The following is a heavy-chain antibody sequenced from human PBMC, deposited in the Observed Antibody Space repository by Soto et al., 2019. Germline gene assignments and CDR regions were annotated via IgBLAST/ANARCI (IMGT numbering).Heavy chain of an antibody. J-gene: IGHJ4*02. CDR1: GGTFSSYA. CDR3: ARAPRIAAAGAPFDY. V-gene: IGHV1-69*13. D-gene: IGHD6-13*01. CDR2: IIPIFGTA. Sequence: ASVKVSCKASGGTFSSYAISWVRQAPGQGLEWMGGIIPIFGTANYAQKFQGRVTITADESTSTAYMELSSLRSEDTAVYYCARAPRIAAAGAPFDYWGQGTLVTVSS.